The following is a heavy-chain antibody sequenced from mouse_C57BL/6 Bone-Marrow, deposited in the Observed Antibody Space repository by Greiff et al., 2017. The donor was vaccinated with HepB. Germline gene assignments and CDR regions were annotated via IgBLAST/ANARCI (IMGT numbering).Heavy chain of an antibody. Sequence: EVMLVESGGDLVKPGGSLKLSCAASGFTFSSYGMSWVRQTPAKRLEWVATISSGGSYTYYPDSVKGRFTISRDNAKNTLYLQMSSLKSEDTAMYYCARHPLYYYGRSSYYFDYWGQGTTLTVSS. CDR1: GFTFSSYG. V-gene: IGHV5-6*01. J-gene: IGHJ2*01. CDR3: ARHPLYYYGRSSYYFDY. CDR2: ISSGGSYT. D-gene: IGHD1-1*01.